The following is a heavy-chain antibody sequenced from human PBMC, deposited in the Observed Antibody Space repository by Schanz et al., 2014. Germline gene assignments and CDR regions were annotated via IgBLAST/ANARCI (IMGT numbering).Heavy chain of an antibody. CDR1: GYIFSSYA. V-gene: IGHV1-46*01. CDR3: ASALTTWGGMDV. CDR2: IHSTGGTT. J-gene: IGHJ6*02. Sequence: QVQLVQSGSEFRKPGASVKVSCKASGYIFSSYAIHWVRQAPGQGLEWMGIIHSTGGTTSHAQKFQGRVTMTRDTSTSTVYMELSSLRSEDTAVYYCASALTTWGGMDVWGQGTTVTVSS. D-gene: IGHD4-4*01.